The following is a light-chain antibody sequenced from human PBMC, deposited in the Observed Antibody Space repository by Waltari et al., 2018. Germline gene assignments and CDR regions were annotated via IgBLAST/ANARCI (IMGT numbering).Light chain of an antibody. CDR2: HPS. V-gene: IGKV3-20*01. J-gene: IGKJ1*01. CDR1: QRISKY. Sequence: SCRTSQRISKYLAWYQQKPGLAPRLLISHPSSRATGIADRFSGSGSGTDFSLTTIRLGAGDCAVYYWQLYESLPWSFGQGTKVEIQ. CDR3: QLYESLPWS.